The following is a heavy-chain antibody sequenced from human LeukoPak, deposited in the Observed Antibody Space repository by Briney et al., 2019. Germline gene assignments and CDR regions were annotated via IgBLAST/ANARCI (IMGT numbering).Heavy chain of an antibody. V-gene: IGHV3-21*01. CDR3: ARELGSWPNFDY. CDR2: ITTSNFI. D-gene: IGHD6-13*01. Sequence: GGSLRLSCAASGFTFSSYNMNWVRQAPGKGLEWVSSITTSNFISYADSVKGRFTISRDNSKNTLYLQMNSLRAEDTAVYYCARELGSWPNFDYWGQGTLVTVSS. CDR1: GFTFSSYN. J-gene: IGHJ4*02.